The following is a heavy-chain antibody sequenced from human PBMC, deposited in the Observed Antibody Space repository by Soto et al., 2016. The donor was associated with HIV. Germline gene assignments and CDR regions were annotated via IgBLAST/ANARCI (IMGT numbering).Heavy chain of an antibody. J-gene: IGHJ6*04. Sequence: EVQLVESGGGLVQPGRSLRLSCAASGFTFDDYAMHWVRQAPGKGLEWVSGISWNSGVIGYAGSVKGRFAISRDNAKNSLYLQMNSLRADDMALYYCAKAHDTISPLDVWGKGTTVTVSS. V-gene: IGHV3-9*03. CDR2: ISWNSGVI. CDR1: GFTFDDYA. D-gene: IGHD3-3*01. CDR3: AKAHDTISPLDV.